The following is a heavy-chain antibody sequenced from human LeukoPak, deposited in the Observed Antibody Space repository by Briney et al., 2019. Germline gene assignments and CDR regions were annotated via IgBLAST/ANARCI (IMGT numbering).Heavy chain of an antibody. CDR1: GFTFSSYG. Sequence: GGSLRLSCAASGFTFSSYGMSWVRQAPGKGLEWVSAISGSGGSTYYADSVKGRFTISRDNSKNTLYLQMNSLRAEDTAVYYCAKDAAIAAAGSNDAFDIWGQGTMVTVSS. V-gene: IGHV3-23*01. D-gene: IGHD6-13*01. J-gene: IGHJ3*02. CDR2: ISGSGGST. CDR3: AKDAAIAAAGSNDAFDI.